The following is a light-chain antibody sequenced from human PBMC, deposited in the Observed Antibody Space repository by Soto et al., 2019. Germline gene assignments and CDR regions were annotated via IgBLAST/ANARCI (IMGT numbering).Light chain of an antibody. Sequence: ISCTGTSSDVGGYNYVSWYQQHPGKAPKLMIYDVSNRPSGVSNRFSGSKSGNTASLTISGLQAEDEADYYCSSYTSSSSYVFGTGTKVTVL. J-gene: IGLJ1*01. CDR1: SSDVGGYNY. CDR2: DVS. V-gene: IGLV2-14*04. CDR3: SSYTSSSSYV.